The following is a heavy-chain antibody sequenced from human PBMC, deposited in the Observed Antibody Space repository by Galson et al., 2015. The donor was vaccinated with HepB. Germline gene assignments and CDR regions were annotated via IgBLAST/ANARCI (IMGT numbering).Heavy chain of an antibody. CDR1: GLTFSSYW. V-gene: IGHV3-74*01. Sequence: SLRLSCAASGLTFSSYWMHWVRQAPGKGLVWVSRVSPNGVETDYADSVKGRFTISRDNSKNTLYLQMNSLRANDTAIYYCAKEARSTASLTSIDYWGQGILVTVSS. J-gene: IGHJ4*02. CDR3: AKEARSTASLTSIDY. D-gene: IGHD1/OR15-1a*01. CDR2: VSPNGVET.